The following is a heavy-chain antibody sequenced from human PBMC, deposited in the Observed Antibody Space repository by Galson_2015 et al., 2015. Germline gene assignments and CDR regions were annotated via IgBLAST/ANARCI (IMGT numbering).Heavy chain of an antibody. CDR3: ERMIRGVRSYYYYVMDV. V-gene: IGHV7-4-1*02. Sequence: SVKVSCKASGYTFTSYAMNWVRQAPGQGLEWMGWINTNTGNPTYAQGFTGRFVFSLDTSVSTAYLQISSLKAEDTAVYYCERMIRGVRSYYYYVMDVWGQGTTVTVSS. CDR1: GYTFTSYA. CDR2: INTNTGNP. D-gene: IGHD3-10*01. J-gene: IGHJ6*02.